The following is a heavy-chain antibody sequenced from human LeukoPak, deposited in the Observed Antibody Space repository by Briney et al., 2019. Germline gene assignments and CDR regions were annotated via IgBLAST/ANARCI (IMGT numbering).Heavy chain of an antibody. CDR2: ISSSGSTI. Sequence: GVSLRLSCAASGFTFDDYAMHWVRQAPGKGLEWVSYISSSGSTIYYADSVKGRFTISRDNAKNTLYLQMNSLRAEDTAVYYCAELGITMIGGVWGKGTTVTISS. J-gene: IGHJ6*04. D-gene: IGHD3-10*02. V-gene: IGHV3-48*03. CDR3: AELGITMIGGV. CDR1: GFTFDDYA.